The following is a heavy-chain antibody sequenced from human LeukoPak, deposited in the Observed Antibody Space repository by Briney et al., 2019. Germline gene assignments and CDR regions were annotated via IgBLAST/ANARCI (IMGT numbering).Heavy chain of an antibody. Sequence: SETLSLTCTVSGGSISSSPYYWGWIRQPPGEGLVWIGSIYSGGNTYYNPSLKSRVTISMDTSKNQFFLRLSAVTAADTAVYFCARDKAKLRAPDDVFDIWGQGTMVTVSS. J-gene: IGHJ3*02. CDR1: GGSISSSPYY. CDR2: IYSGGNT. CDR3: ARDKAKLRAPDDVFDI. V-gene: IGHV4-39*07. D-gene: IGHD1-26*01.